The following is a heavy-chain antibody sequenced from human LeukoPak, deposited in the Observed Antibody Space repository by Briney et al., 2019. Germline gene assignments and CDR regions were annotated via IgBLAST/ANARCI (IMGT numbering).Heavy chain of an antibody. D-gene: IGHD4-17*01. V-gene: IGHV3-9*01. CDR3: AKDFYGDYVGDFDH. Sequence: GGSLRLSCAASGFTFDDYAMHWVRQAPGKGLEWVSGISWNRGTIGYADSVKGRFTISRDNAKNSLYLQMNSLRVEDTALYYCAKDFYGDYVGDFDHWGQGILVTVSS. CDR1: GFTFDDYA. J-gene: IGHJ4*02. CDR2: ISWNRGTI.